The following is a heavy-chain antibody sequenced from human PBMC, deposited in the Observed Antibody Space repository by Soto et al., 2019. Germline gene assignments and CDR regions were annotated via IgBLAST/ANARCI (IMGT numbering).Heavy chain of an antibody. Sequence: SETLSLTCSVSGYSVTSSDYYWAWIRQPPGKGLEWIGSMFYSGLTYYNPSLKSRVTLSVDTSKNQFSVRLNSVTAAATAVYYCAPLSVSLSGPYGIHVWGQGTTVTVSS. J-gene: IGHJ6*02. CDR2: MFYSGLT. D-gene: IGHD2-15*01. V-gene: IGHV4-39*01. CDR1: GYSVTSSDYY. CDR3: APLSVSLSGPYGIHV.